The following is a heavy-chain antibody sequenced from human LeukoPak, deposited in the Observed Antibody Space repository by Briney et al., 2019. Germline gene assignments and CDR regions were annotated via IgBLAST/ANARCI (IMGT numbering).Heavy chain of an antibody. J-gene: IGHJ4*02. CDR2: MNPNSGNT. D-gene: IGHD5-18*01. Sequence: GESLKISCKASGYTFTSYDINWVRQATGQGLEWMGWMNPNSGNTGYAQKFQDRVTITRNTSISTAYMELSSLRSEDTAVYYCARGGRRWSQLWLHYWGQGTLVTVSS. CDR3: ARGGRRWSQLWLHY. V-gene: IGHV1-8*01. CDR1: GYTFTSYD.